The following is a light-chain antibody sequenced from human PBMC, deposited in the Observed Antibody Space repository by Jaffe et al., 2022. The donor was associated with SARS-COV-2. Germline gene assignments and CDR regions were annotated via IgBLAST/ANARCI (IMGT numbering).Light chain of an antibody. V-gene: IGKV3-20*01. CDR2: GAS. Sequence: EIVLTQSPGTLSLSPGERTTLSCRASQNVDSNYFAWYQQKPGQAPRLLIYGASSRATGVPDRFSGSGSGTDFTLTISRLEPEDVGVYYCQQYGSSPETFGQGTKLEIK. J-gene: IGKJ2*01. CDR3: QQYGSSPET. CDR1: QNVDSNY.